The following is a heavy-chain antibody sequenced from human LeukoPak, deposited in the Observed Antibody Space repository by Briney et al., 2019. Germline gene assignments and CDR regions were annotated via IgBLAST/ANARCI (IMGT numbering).Heavy chain of an antibody. CDR1: GGSISSGGYY. CDR2: IYYSGST. V-gene: IGHV4-31*03. CDR3: ARVRLRLGELSPSFDY. J-gene: IGHJ4*02. Sequence: SQTLSLTCTVSGGSISSGGYYWTWIRQHPGKGLEWIGYIYYSGSTYYNPSLKSRVTISVDTSKNQFSLKLSSVTAADTAVYYCARVRLRLGELSPSFDYWGQGTLVTVSS. D-gene: IGHD3-16*02.